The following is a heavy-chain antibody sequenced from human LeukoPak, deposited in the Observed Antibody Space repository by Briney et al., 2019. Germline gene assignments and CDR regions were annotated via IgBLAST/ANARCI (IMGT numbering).Heavy chain of an antibody. V-gene: IGHV3-23*01. CDR3: AKGAVGRYCSGGSCYRCFDY. CDR2: ISGSGGST. CDR1: AFTFSSYA. J-gene: IGHJ4*02. Sequence: GGSLRLSCAASAFTFSSYAMRWVRQAQGKGREWVTAISGSGGSTYYAESVKGRFTISRDNTKNTLYLQMNSMRAEDTAVYYCAKGAVGRYCSGGSCYRCFDYWGQGTLVTVSS. D-gene: IGHD2-15*01.